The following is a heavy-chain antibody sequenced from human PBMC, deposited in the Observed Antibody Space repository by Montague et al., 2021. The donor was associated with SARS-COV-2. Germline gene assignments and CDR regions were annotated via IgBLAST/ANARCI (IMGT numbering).Heavy chain of an antibody. CDR2: IYHTGST. CDR3: ARKTRGWLSRPPYKYYFDY. V-gene: IGHV4-4*02. D-gene: IGHD3-22*01. Sequence: SETLSLTCVVSGDSISTDNWWTWVRLPPGKGLEWVGEIYHTGSTKYKPSLKSRVSMSVDKSWNQFSLKLSSVTAADTAVYYCARKTRGWLSRPPYKYYFDYWGQGTLVTVSS. J-gene: IGHJ4*02. CDR1: GDSISTDNW.